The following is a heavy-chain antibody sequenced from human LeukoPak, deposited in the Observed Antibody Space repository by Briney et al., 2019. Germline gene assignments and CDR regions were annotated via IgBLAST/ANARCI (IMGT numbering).Heavy chain of an antibody. Sequence: GGSLRLSCVASGFTFGTHAMSWVRLAPGKGLGWVSAIGGSDGTTYYADSVKGRFTISRDNSKDTLYLQMDSLRVEDTATYYCAKGDSSVSSPYYFDFGGRGPWVTVSS. CDR2: IGGSDGTT. J-gene: IGHJ4*02. CDR3: AKGDSSVSSPYYFDF. CDR1: GFTFGTHA. D-gene: IGHD3-22*01. V-gene: IGHV3-23*01.